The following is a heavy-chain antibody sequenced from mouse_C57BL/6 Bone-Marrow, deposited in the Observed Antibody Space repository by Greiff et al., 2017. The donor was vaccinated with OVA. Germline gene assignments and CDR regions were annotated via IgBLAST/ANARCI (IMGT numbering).Heavy chain of an antibody. CDR2: ISNGGGST. D-gene: IGHD2-12*01. Sequence: EVMLVESGGGLVQPGGSLKLSCAASGFTFSDYYMYWVRQTPEKRLEWVAYISNGGGSTYYPDTVKGRFTISRDNAKNTLYLQMSRLKSEDTAMYYCARPLYSSAWFAYWGQGTLVTVSA. CDR3: ARPLYSSAWFAY. CDR1: GFTFSDYY. V-gene: IGHV5-12*01. J-gene: IGHJ3*01.